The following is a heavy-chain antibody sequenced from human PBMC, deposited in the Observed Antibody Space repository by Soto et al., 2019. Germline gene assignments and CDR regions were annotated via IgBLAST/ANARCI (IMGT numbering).Heavy chain of an antibody. CDR1: GFTFYNYA. J-gene: IGHJ6*02. CDR3: ARDSQGLPAASPGFYYYGMDV. Sequence: GSLRLSCAASGFTFYNYAMNWVRQAPGKGLEWVSTIDYDGVNKHYADSVKGRFTVSRDNSKDTVDLQMNSLRAEDTAVYYCARDSQGLPAASPGFYYYGMDVWGQGTTVTVSS. V-gene: IGHV3-23*01. CDR2: IDYDGVNK. D-gene: IGHD2-2*01.